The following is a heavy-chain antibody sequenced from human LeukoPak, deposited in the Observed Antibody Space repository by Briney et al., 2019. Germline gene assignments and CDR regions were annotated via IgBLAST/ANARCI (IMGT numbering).Heavy chain of an antibody. CDR3: ARLAIYSSGEDY. D-gene: IGHD6-19*01. CDR1: GGSISSTSYY. Sequence: SETLSLTCTVSGGSISSTSYYWGWVRQPPGKGLEWVGSIYYSGSTYYNPSLESRITISVDTSKNQFSLKLSSVTAADTAVYYCARLAIYSSGEDYWGQGTLVTVSS. J-gene: IGHJ4*02. CDR2: IYYSGST. V-gene: IGHV4-39*01.